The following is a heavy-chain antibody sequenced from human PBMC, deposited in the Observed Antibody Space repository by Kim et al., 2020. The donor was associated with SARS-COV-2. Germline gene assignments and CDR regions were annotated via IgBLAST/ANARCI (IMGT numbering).Heavy chain of an antibody. CDR2: IGTAGDT. CDR3: ARGGRGGSAIFGVVIIDPYGMDV. V-gene: IGHV3-13*04. D-gene: IGHD3-3*01. Sequence: GGSLRLSCAASGFTFSSYDMHWVRQATGKGLEWVSAIGTAGDTYYPGSVKGRFTISRENAMNSLYLQMNSLRAGDTAVYYCARGGRGGSAIFGVVIIDPYGMDVWGQGTTVTVSS. CDR1: GFTFSSYD. J-gene: IGHJ6*02.